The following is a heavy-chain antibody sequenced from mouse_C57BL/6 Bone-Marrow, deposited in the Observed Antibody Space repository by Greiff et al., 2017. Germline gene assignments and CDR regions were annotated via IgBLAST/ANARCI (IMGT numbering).Heavy chain of an antibody. J-gene: IGHJ3*01. CDR3: ASYVGYSFAY. Sequence: VQLQQSGAELVKPGTSVKVSCKASGYAFTSYLIEWVKQRPGQGLEWIGVINPGSGGTNYNEKFKGKATLTADKSSSTAYMQLSSLTSEDSAVYFGASYVGYSFAYWGQGTLVTVSA. D-gene: IGHD2-3*01. CDR2: INPGSGGT. V-gene: IGHV1-54*01. CDR1: GYAFTSYL.